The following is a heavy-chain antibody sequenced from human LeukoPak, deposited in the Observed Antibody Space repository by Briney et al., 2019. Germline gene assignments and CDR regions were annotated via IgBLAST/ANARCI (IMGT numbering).Heavy chain of an antibody. J-gene: IGHJ6*02. CDR3: ARDTSGWPFNYFYYGMDV. D-gene: IGHD6-19*01. CDR2: ISGSGGST. CDR1: GFTFGNYG. V-gene: IGHV3-23*01. Sequence: PGGSLRLPCAASGFTFGNYGMNWVRQAPGKGLEWVSTISGSGGSTFYADSVKGRFTISRDNSKNTLYLQMNSLRAEDTAVYYCARDTSGWPFNYFYYGMDVWGQGTTVTVSS.